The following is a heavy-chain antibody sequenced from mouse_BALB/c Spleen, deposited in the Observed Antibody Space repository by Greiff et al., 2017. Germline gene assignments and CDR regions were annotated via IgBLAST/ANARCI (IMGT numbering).Heavy chain of an antibody. CDR2: IWAGGST. J-gene: IGHJ3*01. D-gene: IGHD2-4*01. CDR1: GFSLTSYG. V-gene: IGHV2-9*02. Sequence: VMLVESGPGLVAPSQSLSITCTVSGFSLTSYGVHWVRQPPGKGLEWLGVIWAGGSTNYNSALMSRLSISKDNSKSQVFLKMNSLQTDDTAMYYCARSYYDYLAYWGQGTLVTVSA. CDR3: ARSYYDYLAY.